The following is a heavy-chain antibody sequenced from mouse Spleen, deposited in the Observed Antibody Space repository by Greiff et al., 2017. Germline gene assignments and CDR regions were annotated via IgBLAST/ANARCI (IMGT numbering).Heavy chain of an antibody. D-gene: IGHD2-13*01. Sequence: VMLVESGPELVKPGASVKLSCKASGYTFTSYDINWVKQRPGQGLEWIGWIYPRDGSTKYNEKFKGKATLTVDTSSSTAYMELHSLTSEDSAVYFCARSYGDYFYYFDYWGQGTTLTVSS. CDR1: GYTFTSYD. V-gene: IGHV1-85*01. J-gene: IGHJ2*01. CDR3: ARSYGDYFYYFDY. CDR2: IYPRDGST.